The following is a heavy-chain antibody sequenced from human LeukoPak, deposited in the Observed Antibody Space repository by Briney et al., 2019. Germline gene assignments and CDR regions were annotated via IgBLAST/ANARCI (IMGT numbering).Heavy chain of an antibody. CDR2: IYYSGST. CDR3: ARVTEVGRDGYNPFDY. CDR1: GGSISSGGYY. D-gene: IGHD5-24*01. J-gene: IGHJ4*02. Sequence: PSETLSLTCTVSGGSISSGGYYWSWIRQHPGKGLEWIGYIYYSGSTYYNPSLKSRVTISVDTSKNQFSLKLSSVTAADTAVYYCARVTEVGRDGYNPFDYWGQGTLVTVSS. V-gene: IGHV4-31*03.